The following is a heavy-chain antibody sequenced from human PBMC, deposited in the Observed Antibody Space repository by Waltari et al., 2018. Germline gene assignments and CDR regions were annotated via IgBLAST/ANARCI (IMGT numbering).Heavy chain of an antibody. D-gene: IGHD3-22*01. J-gene: IGHJ3*02. Sequence: QVQLQQWGAGLLKPSETLSLTCAVYGGSFSGYYWSWIRQPPGKGLEWIGEINQSGSTNYNPSLKSRVTISVDTSKNQFSLKLSSVTAADTAVYYCARGRRGTMIVVVITGDAFDIWGQGTMVTVSS. V-gene: IGHV4-34*01. CDR1: GGSFSGYY. CDR2: INQSGST. CDR3: ARGRRGTMIVVVITGDAFDI.